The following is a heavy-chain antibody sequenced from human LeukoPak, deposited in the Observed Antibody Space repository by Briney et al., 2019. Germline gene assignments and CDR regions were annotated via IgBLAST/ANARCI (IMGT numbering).Heavy chain of an antibody. CDR3: AREDFYYFDSSGYYLY. CDR1: GGSISSYY. J-gene: IGHJ4*02. Sequence: SETLSLTCTVSGGSISSYYWSWIRQPPGKGLEWIGYIYYSGSTNYNPSLKSRVTISVDTSKNQFSLKLSSVTAADTAVYYCAREDFYYFDSSGYYLYWGQGTLATVSS. D-gene: IGHD3-22*01. V-gene: IGHV4-59*01. CDR2: IYYSGST.